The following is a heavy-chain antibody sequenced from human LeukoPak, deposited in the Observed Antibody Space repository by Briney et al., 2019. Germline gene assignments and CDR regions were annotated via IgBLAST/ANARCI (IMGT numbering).Heavy chain of an antibody. CDR2: IYYSGST. J-gene: IGHJ4*02. V-gene: IGHV4-59*08. CDR1: GGSISSYH. CDR3: ARHFDYDSSTYYSAYDY. Sequence: PSETLSRTCTVSGGSISSYHWSWIRQPPGKGLEWIGYIYYSGSTKYNPSLKSRVTISVDTSKNQFSLKLSSVTAADTAVYYCARHFDYDSSTYYSAYDYWGQGTLVTVSS. D-gene: IGHD3-22*01.